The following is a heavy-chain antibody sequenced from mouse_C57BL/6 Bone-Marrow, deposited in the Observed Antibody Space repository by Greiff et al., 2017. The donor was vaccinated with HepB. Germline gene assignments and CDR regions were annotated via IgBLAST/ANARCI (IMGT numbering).Heavy chain of an antibody. CDR1: GFTFSSSG. J-gene: IGHJ4*01. D-gene: IGHD1-1*01. V-gene: IGHV5-6*02. CDR2: ISSGGSYT. CDR3: ARRNYGSSYYAMDD. Sequence: EVMLVESGGDLVKPGGSLKLSCAASGFTFSSSGMSWVRPTPDKRLEWVATISSGGSYTYYPDSVKGRFTISRDNTRNTLYLQMSSLKSEDTAMYYCARRNYGSSYYAMDDWGQGTTVTVSS.